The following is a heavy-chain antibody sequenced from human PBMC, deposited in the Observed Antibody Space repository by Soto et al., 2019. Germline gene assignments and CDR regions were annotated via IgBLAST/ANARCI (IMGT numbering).Heavy chain of an antibody. J-gene: IGHJ6*02. CDR3: ATAGGPYYYYYYGMDV. V-gene: IGHV4-39*01. D-gene: IGHD3-16*01. CDR2: IYYSGST. Sequence: SETLSLTCTVSGGSISSSSYYWGWIRQPPGKGLEWIGSIYYSGSTYYNPSLKSRATISVDTSKNQFSLKLSSVTAADTAVYYCATAGGPYYYYYYGMDVWGQGTTVTVSS. CDR1: GGSISSSSYY.